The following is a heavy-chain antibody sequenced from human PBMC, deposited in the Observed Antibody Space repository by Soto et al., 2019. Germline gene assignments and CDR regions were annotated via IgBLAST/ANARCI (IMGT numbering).Heavy chain of an antibody. CDR2: INSYNGNT. Sequence: ASVKVSCKASGYTFTSYGISWVRQAPGQGLEWMGWINSYNGNTNYAQKLQGRVTMTTDTSTSTAYMELRSLRSDDTAVYYCEREPVAGIWFDPWGQGTLVTSPQ. J-gene: IGHJ5*02. D-gene: IGHD6-19*01. CDR1: GYTFTSYG. CDR3: EREPVAGIWFDP. V-gene: IGHV1-18*01.